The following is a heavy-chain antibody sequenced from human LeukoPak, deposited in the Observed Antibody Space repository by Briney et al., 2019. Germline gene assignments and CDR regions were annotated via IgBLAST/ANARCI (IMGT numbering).Heavy chain of an antibody. CDR2: ITADSGTT. Sequence: PGGSLRLSCAVSGFTFSTKSMNWVRQAPGKGLEWVSYITADSGTTYYADSVKGRFTISRDNAKNSLYLQMNSLRDEDTAVYYCASAGSGLYWGQGTLVTVSS. V-gene: IGHV3-48*02. J-gene: IGHJ4*02. D-gene: IGHD6-19*01. CDR3: ASAGSGLY. CDR1: GFTFSTKS.